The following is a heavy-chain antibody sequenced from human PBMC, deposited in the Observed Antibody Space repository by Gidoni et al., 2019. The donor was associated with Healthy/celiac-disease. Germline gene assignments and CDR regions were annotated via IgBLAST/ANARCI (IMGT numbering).Heavy chain of an antibody. J-gene: IGHJ4*02. Sequence: EVQLVESGGGLVQPGRSLRLSCAASGFTFDDYAMHWVRQAPGKGLEWVSGISWNSGSIGYADSVKGRFTISRDNAKNSLYLQMNSLRAEDTALYYCAKDYSSSWYEVSLILFDYWGQGTLVTVSS. CDR3: AKDYSSSWYEVSLILFDY. CDR2: ISWNSGSI. CDR1: GFTFDDYA. V-gene: IGHV3-9*01. D-gene: IGHD6-13*01.